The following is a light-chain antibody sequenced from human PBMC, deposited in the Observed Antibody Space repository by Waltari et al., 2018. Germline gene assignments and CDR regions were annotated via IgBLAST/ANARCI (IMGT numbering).Light chain of an antibody. V-gene: IGKV3-15*01. Sequence: EIVMTQSPAPLPVLPGGRATPSCRASQSIRSNLAWYQHKPGQAPRLLIYGASTRATGIPARFSGSGSGTEFTLTISSLQSEDFAVYFCQQYDNWLGTFGQGTKVEIK. J-gene: IGKJ1*01. CDR1: QSIRSN. CDR3: QQYDNWLGT. CDR2: GAS.